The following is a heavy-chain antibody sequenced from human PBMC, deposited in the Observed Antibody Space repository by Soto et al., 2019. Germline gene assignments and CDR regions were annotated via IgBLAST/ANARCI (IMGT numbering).Heavy chain of an antibody. CDR3: ARSGGYSYGYGMDV. CDR1: GGTFSSYA. J-gene: IGHJ6*02. D-gene: IGHD5-18*01. V-gene: IGHV1-69*01. Sequence: QVQLVQSGAEVKKPGSSVKVSRKASGGTFSSYAISWVRQAPGQGLEWMGGIIPIFGTANYAQKFQGRVTITADESTSTAYMELSSLRSEDTAVYYCARSGGYSYGYGMDVWGQGTTVTVSS. CDR2: IIPIFGTA.